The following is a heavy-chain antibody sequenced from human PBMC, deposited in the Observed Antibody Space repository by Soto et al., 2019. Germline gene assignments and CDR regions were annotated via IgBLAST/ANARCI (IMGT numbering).Heavy chain of an antibody. D-gene: IGHD6-13*01. J-gene: IGHJ5*02. CDR2: IYYSGST. Sequence: SETLSLTCTVSGGSISSSSYYWGWIRQPPGKGLEWIGGIYYSGSTYYNPSLKSRVTISVDTSKNQFSLKLSSVTAADTAVYYCARHQSHSSSYVDPWGQGTLVTVS. CDR3: ARHQSHSSSYVDP. V-gene: IGHV4-39*01. CDR1: GGSISSSSYY.